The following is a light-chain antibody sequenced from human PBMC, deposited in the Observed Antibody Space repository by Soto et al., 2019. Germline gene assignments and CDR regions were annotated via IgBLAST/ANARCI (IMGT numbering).Light chain of an antibody. Sequence: DIQMTQSPSTLPASVGDRVTITCRASQSISNWLAWYQQKPGTAPKVLIYHASNLQSGVQSRFSGSGSGTEFTLTISSLRPDDFATYYCKHYNSYSEAFGQGTKVDIK. V-gene: IGKV1-5*01. J-gene: IGKJ1*01. CDR1: QSISNW. CDR2: HAS. CDR3: KHYNSYSEA.